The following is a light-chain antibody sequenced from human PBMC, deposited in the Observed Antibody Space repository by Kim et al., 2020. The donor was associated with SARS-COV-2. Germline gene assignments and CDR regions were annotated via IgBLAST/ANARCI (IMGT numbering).Light chain of an antibody. CDR1: NKDVGHYG. CDR2: KNN. J-gene: IGLJ3*02. V-gene: IGLV10-54*01. Sequence: QTTTLTCTGNNKDVGHYGTAWLQQHRGHPPKLLSYKNNTRPSGISERLAASRSGNTSSLTITGLQPEDESDNYCSAWNSSLSVWVFGRGTQLTVL. CDR3: SAWNSSLSVWV.